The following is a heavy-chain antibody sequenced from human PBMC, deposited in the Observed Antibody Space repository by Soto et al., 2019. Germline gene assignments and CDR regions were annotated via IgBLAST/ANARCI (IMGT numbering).Heavy chain of an antibody. D-gene: IGHD3-22*01. CDR2: ISYDGSNK. J-gene: IGHJ4*02. CDR1: GFTFSTYT. CDR3: ARGSQYYYDGSGPLDS. V-gene: IGHV3-30-3*01. Sequence: GSLRLSCAASGFTFSTYTIHWFRHSPGKWLEWVALISYDGSNKYYADSVKGRFTISRDNSKNTLYLQINSLRAGDTAVYFCARGSQYYYDGSGPLDSWGQGTLVTVSS.